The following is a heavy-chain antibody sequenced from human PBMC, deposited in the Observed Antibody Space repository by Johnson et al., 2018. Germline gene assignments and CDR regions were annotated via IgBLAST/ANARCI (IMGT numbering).Heavy chain of an antibody. V-gene: IGHV4-59*01. CDR2: FFYSGIT. CDR1: GDSISSYS. CDR3: ARHARASNYNYAMDV. Sequence: QVQLVESGPGLVKPSETLSLTCSVSGDSISSYSWSWIRPPPGKGLEWIGYFFYSGITKYNPSLKSRVTISLDTSKNHFSLRLSSVTAADTAMYYCARHARASNYNYAMDVWGQGTTVTVSS. J-gene: IGHJ6*02.